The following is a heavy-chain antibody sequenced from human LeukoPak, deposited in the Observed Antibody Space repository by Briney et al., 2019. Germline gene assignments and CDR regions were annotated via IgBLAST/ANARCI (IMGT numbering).Heavy chain of an antibody. CDR2: IYYSGST. CDR3: ASVDRGWFAVGEY. D-gene: IGHD3-10*01. V-gene: IGHV4-39*01. J-gene: IGHJ4*02. CDR1: GGSISSSSYH. Sequence: SETLSLTCTVSGGSISSSSYHWGWVRQPPGKGLEWIGSIYYSGSTYYNPSLKTRVTISVDTSKNQFSLKLSSVTAADTAVYYCASVDRGWFAVGEYWGRGTLVTVSS.